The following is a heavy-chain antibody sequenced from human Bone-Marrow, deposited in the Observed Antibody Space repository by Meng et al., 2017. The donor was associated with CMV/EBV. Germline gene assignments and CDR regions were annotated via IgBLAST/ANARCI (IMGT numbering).Heavy chain of an antibody. V-gene: IGHV4-39*07. J-gene: IGHJ4*02. CDR2: IYYSGST. D-gene: IGHD3-10*01. CDR1: GDSISSTSNY. Sequence: SETLSLTCTVSGDSISSTSNYWVWIRQPPGKGLEWIASIYYSGSTYYNPSLKSRVTISGDTSKNQFSLKLSSVTAADTAVYYCARGPYYGSGSYVLWGQGTRVTVSS. CDR3: ARGPYYGSGSYVL.